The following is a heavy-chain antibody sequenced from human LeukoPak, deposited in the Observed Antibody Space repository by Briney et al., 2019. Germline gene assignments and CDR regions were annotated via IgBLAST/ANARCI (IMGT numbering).Heavy chain of an antibody. J-gene: IGHJ4*02. Sequence: TSETLSLTCTVSGASMFSHYWSWIRQTPGKGLEWIGKIYLVDDTTKYNPSLGGRINISVDTYRNQFSLHLSHVTAADTAVYYCARSGGSSAYYSFWGQGTLVTVSS. CDR1: GASMFSHY. CDR3: ARSGGSSAYYSF. D-gene: IGHD3-22*01. V-gene: IGHV4-59*11. CDR2: IYLVDDTT.